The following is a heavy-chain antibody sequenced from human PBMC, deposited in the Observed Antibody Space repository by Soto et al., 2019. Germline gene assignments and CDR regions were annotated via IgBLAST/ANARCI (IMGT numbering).Heavy chain of an antibody. Sequence: EVQLVESGGGLVQPGRSLRLSCAASGFTFDDYAMHWVRQAPGKGLEWVSGISWNSGSIGYADSVKGRFTISRDNAKNSLYLQMNSLRAEDTALYYWAWRRGTFDYWGQGTLVTVSS. D-gene: IGHD1-1*01. CDR3: AWRRGTFDY. CDR1: GFTFDDYA. J-gene: IGHJ4*02. CDR2: ISWNSGSI. V-gene: IGHV3-9*01.